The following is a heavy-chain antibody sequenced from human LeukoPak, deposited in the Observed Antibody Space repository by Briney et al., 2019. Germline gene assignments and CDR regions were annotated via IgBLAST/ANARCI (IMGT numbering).Heavy chain of an antibody. CDR2: ISDRGGNT. Sequence: GGSLRLSCAASGFTFNTYTMNWVRQAPGKGLEWVSGISDRGGNTYYADSVKGRFTISGDNSKNTLYLQMNSLRAEDTAVYYCAKDSEYQLLFADYWGQGTLVTVSS. CDR3: AKDSEYQLLFADY. D-gene: IGHD2-2*01. CDR1: GFTFNTYT. V-gene: IGHV3-23*01. J-gene: IGHJ4*02.